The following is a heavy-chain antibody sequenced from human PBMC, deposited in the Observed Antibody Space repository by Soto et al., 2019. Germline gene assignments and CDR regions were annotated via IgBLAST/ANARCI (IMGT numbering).Heavy chain of an antibody. CDR2: ISYDGSNK. CDR3: ARDHLRGYSGYDHYYYYYGMDV. CDR1: GFTFSSYA. D-gene: IGHD5-12*01. V-gene: IGHV3-30-3*01. J-gene: IGHJ6*02. Sequence: GGSLRLSCAASGFTFSSYAMHWVRQAPGKGLEWVAVISYDGSNKYYADSVKGRFTISRDNSKNTLYLQMNSLRAQDTAVYYCARDHLRGYSGYDHYYYYYGMDVWGQGTTVTVSS.